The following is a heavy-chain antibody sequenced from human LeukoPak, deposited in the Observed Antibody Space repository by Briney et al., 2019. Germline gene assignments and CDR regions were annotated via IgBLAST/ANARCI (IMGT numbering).Heavy chain of an antibody. Sequence: GGSLRLSCAASGFTVSSNYMSWVRQAPGKGPEWVSVIYSGGSTYYADSVKGRFTISRDNSKNTLYLQMNSLRAEDTAVYYCAGGTTLLLSQNYWGQGTLVTVSS. D-gene: IGHD3-22*01. CDR1: GFTVSSNY. CDR2: IYSGGST. V-gene: IGHV3-53*01. J-gene: IGHJ4*02. CDR3: AGGTTLLLSQNY.